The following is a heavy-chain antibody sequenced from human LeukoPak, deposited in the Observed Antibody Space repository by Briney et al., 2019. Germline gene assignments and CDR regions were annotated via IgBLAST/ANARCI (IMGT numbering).Heavy chain of an antibody. V-gene: IGHV3-21*01. CDR3: ARVGRGYSYGDIDY. Sequence: GGSLRLSCAASGFTFSSYSMNWVRPAPGKGLEWVSSISSSSSYIYYADSVKGRFTISRDNAKNSLYLQMNSLRAEDTAVYYCARVGRGYSYGDIDYWGQGTLVTVSS. D-gene: IGHD5-18*01. CDR2: ISSSSSYI. J-gene: IGHJ4*02. CDR1: GFTFSSYS.